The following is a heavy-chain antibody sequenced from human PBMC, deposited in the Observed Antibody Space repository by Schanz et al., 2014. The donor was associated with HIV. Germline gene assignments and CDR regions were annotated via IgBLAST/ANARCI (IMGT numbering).Heavy chain of an antibody. Sequence: QVQLVQSGAEVKKPGASVKVSCKASGYTFTSSYMHWVRQAPGQGLEWMGWINPNSGGTNYAQKFQGRVTMTRDTSISPAYMEMRRLRSDDTAVYYCARDVSVDCTGINNCYTRKWFDPWGQGTLVTVSS. CDR2: INPNSGGT. V-gene: IGHV1-2*02. CDR3: ARDVSVDCTGINNCYTRKWFDP. J-gene: IGHJ5*02. D-gene: IGHD2-2*02. CDR1: GYTFTSSY.